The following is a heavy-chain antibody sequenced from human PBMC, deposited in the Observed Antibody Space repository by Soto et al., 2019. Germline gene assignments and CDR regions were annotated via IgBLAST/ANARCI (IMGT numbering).Heavy chain of an antibody. CDR2: IYWDDDK. CDR1: GFSLSSTRVA. J-gene: IGHJ4*02. D-gene: IGHD6-19*01. V-gene: IGHV2-5*02. Sequence: QITLKESGTTLVKPTQTLTLTCTFSGFSLSSTRVAVGWIRQPPGKALEWLALIYWDDDKRYSPFLKSRLTITNDTSKNQVVLTMTNMDPVDTATYYCAHSVVAGLGYNFDYWRQGTLVTVSS. CDR3: AHSVVAGLGYNFDY.